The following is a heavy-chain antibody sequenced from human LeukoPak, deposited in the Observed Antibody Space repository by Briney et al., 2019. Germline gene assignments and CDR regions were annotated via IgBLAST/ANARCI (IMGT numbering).Heavy chain of an antibody. CDR2: IRSKANSYAI. V-gene: IGHV3-73*01. CDR3: AKGRVVAATNRPFDY. J-gene: IGHJ4*02. CDR1: GFTFSGSA. D-gene: IGHD2-15*01. Sequence: GGSLRLSCAASGFTFSGSAMHWVRQASGKGLEWVGRIRSKANSYAIAYAASVKGRFTISRDNSKNTLYLQMNSLRAEDTAVYYCAKGRVVAATNRPFDYWGQGTLVTVSS.